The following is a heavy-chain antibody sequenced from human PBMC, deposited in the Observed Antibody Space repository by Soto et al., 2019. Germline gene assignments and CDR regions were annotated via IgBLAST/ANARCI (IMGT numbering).Heavy chain of an antibody. CDR1: GYTFTSYD. Sequence: ASVKVSCKASGYTFTSYDINWVRQATGQGPEWMGWMNPNSGNTGYAQKFQGRVTMTRNTSISTAYMGLSSLRSEDTAVYYCAREGGYIHYYYYYMDVWGKGTTVTVSS. D-gene: IGHD5-12*01. CDR2: MNPNSGNT. J-gene: IGHJ6*03. V-gene: IGHV1-8*01. CDR3: AREGGYIHYYYYYMDV.